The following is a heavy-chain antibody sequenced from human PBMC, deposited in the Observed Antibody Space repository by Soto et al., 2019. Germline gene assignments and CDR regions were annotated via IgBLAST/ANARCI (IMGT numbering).Heavy chain of an antibody. CDR3: ASPIGYCSGGSCYGYGMDV. Sequence: GESLKISCKGSGYNFTNYWIGWARQMPGKGLEWMGIIYPGDSDTRYSPSLQGQVTISADKSISTAYLQWSSLKASDTAIYFCASPIGYCSGGSCYGYGMDVWGQGTTVTVSS. D-gene: IGHD2-15*01. V-gene: IGHV5-51*01. J-gene: IGHJ6*02. CDR1: GYNFTNYW. CDR2: IYPGDSDT.